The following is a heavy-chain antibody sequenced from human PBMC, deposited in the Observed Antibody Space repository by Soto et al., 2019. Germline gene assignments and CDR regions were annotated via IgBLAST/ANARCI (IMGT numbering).Heavy chain of an antibody. CDR2: VSIGGST. V-gene: IGHV3-23*01. CDR3: AKRRGAGGHFDY. J-gene: IGHJ4*02. Sequence: DVQLLESGGGLVQPEGSLRLSCAASGFTFSSYAMGWVRQGPGKGLEWVAVVSIGGSTHYADSVRGRFTISRDNSKNTLSLPMNRLTAEDTAVYFCAKRRGAGGHFDYWGQGALVTVSS. D-gene: IGHD2-15*01. CDR1: GFTFSSYA.